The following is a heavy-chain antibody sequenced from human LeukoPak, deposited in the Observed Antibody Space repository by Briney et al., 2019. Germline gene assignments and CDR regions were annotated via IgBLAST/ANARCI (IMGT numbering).Heavy chain of an antibody. CDR1: GFTFSSYW. J-gene: IGHJ3*02. Sequence: GGSLKLSCAASGFTFSSYWMSWVRQAPGKGLEWVSIIYSGGSTFYADSVKGRFTISRAKNTLYLQMNSLRAEDTAVYYCARGGSYLSAFDIWGQGTMVTVSS. V-gene: IGHV3-53*01. D-gene: IGHD1-26*01. CDR2: IYSGGST. CDR3: ARGGSYLSAFDI.